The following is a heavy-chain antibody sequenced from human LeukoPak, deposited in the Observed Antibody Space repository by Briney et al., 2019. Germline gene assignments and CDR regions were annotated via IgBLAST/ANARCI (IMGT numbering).Heavy chain of an antibody. CDR2: ISYDGAND. CDR1: GFTFSTYG. V-gene: IGHV3-30*18. CDR3: AKARALVVSAPPDAFDI. D-gene: IGHD2-15*01. J-gene: IGHJ3*02. Sequence: GGSLRLSCAASGFTFSTYGIDWVRQAPGKGLEWVAVISYDGANDNYADSVKGRFSISRDNSKNTLYLQMNSLRVEDTAIYYCAKARALVVSAPPDAFDIWGQGTMVTVSS.